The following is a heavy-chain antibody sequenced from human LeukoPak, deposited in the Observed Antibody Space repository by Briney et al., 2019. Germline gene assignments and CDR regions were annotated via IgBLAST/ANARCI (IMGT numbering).Heavy chain of an antibody. CDR2: IYWNDDK. J-gene: IGHJ5*02. V-gene: IGHV2-5*01. CDR1: GFSFSTSGVG. D-gene: IGHD5-12*01. CDR3: ARSYSDYDYFNNWFDP. Sequence: SGPTLVNPTQTPTLTCTFSGFSFSTSGVGVGWIRQPPGKALEWLALIYWNDDKRYSPSLKSRLTISKDTSKNQVVLTMTNMDPVDTATYYCARSYSDYDYFNNWFDPWGQGTLVTVSS.